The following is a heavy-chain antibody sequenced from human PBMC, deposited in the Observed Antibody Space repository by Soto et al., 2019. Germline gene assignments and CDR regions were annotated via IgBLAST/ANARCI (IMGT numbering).Heavy chain of an antibody. CDR2: ISGSGERT. D-gene: IGHD3-3*01. V-gene: IGHV3-23*01. CDR3: AKEGAWRLNYYYYYMDV. Sequence: EVQLLESGGGLVQPGGSLRLSCAASGFTFSMFAMTWVRQAPGKGLGWVSAISGSGERTYYADSVKGRFTISRDNSKNTLSLQMINLRAEDTAVYFCAKEGAWRLNYYYYYMDVWGKGTTVTVSS. J-gene: IGHJ6*03. CDR1: GFTFSMFA.